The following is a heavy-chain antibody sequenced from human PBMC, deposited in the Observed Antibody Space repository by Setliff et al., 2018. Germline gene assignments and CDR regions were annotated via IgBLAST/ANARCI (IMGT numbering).Heavy chain of an antibody. V-gene: IGHV3-7*03. CDR3: ARVANPGSNSCYRPLDV. Sequence: GGSLRLSCAASGFSFSSFWMNWVRQAPGKGLEWVANIKQDGSDKYYVGSVKGRFTVSRDNANKSLFLQMNSLRAEDTAVYYCARVANPGSNSCYRPLDVWGQGTMVTVSS. CDR1: GFSFSSFW. J-gene: IGHJ3*01. CDR2: IKQDGSDK. D-gene: IGHD3-16*02.